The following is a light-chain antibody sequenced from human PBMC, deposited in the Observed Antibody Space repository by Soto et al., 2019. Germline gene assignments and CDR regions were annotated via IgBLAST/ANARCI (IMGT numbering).Light chain of an antibody. J-gene: IGKJ1*01. CDR1: QTVISDY. Sequence: ELVLTQSPGTLSLSPGASATLSCRASQTVISDYLTWYQQTPGQAPRLLIYGASSRDTDTPDRFSGRGSGTDFSITISRLEPGDFEVYYCQVYGNSMWTFGQGTKVDIK. CDR3: QVYGNSMWT. CDR2: GAS. V-gene: IGKV3-20*01.